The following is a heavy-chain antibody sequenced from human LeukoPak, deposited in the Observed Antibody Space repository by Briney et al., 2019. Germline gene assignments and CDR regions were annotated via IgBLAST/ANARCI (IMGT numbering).Heavy chain of an antibody. J-gene: IGHJ4*02. D-gene: IGHD5-18*01. CDR1: GFTVSSNY. CDR2: IYSGGST. V-gene: IGHV3-53*01. CDR3: AKSLDTAGFAY. Sequence: PGGSLRLSCAASGFTVSSNYMSWVRQAPGKGLEWVSVIYSGGSTYYADSVKGRFTISRHNSKNALYLQMNSLRAEDTAEYYCAKSLDTAGFAYWGQGTLVTVSS.